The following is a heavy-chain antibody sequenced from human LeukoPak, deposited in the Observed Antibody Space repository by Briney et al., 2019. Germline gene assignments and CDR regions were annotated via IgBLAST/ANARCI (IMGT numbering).Heavy chain of an antibody. D-gene: IGHD2-15*01. CDR2: ISGGGGST. J-gene: IGHJ4*02. CDR1: GFTFSSYA. Sequence: GGSLRLSCAASGFTFSSYAMSWVRQAPGKGLEWVSAISGGGGSTYYADSVKGRFTISRDNSKNTLYLQMNSLRAEDTAVYYCAKEGRDIVVVVAATNLFDYWGQGTLVTVSS. V-gene: IGHV3-23*01. CDR3: AKEGRDIVVVVAATNLFDY.